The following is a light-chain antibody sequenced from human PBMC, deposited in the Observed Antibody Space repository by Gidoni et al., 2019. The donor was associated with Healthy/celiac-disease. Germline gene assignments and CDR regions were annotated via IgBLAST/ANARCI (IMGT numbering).Light chain of an antibody. CDR1: QSVLYSSNNKNY. J-gene: IGKJ4*01. CDR3: QQYYSTPPT. V-gene: IGKV4-1*01. CDR2: WAS. Sequence: DIVMTQSPDSLAVSLGERATINCKSSQSVLYSSNNKNYLAWYQQKPGQPPKLLIYWASTRESGVPDRFSGSGSGTDFTLTISSLQAEDVAVYYCQQYYSTPPTFXGXTKVEI.